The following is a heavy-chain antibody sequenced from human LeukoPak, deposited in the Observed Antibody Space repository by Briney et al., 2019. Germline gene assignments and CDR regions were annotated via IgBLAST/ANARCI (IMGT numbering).Heavy chain of an antibody. CDR1: GFSLSTSGMC. V-gene: IGHV2-70*11. D-gene: IGHD6-13*01. CDR2: IDWDDDK. Sequence: SGPTLANPTQPLTLTCTFSGFSLSTSGMCVSWIRQPPGKALEWLTRIDWDDDKYYSTSLKTRLTISKDTYKNQVVLTMTNMDPVDTATYYCARMYSSSLYFCDYWGQGTLVTVSS. J-gene: IGHJ4*02. CDR3: ARMYSSSLYFCDY.